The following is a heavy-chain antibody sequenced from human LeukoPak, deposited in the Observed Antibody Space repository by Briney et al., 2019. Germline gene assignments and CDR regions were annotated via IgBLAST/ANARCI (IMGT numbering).Heavy chain of an antibody. Sequence: GGSLRLSCTASGFTFGDYAMSWVRQAPGKGLEWVGFIRSKAYGGTTEYAASVKGRFTISRDDSKSIAYLQMNSLKTEDTAVYYCTTYYYGTSSYYYVEYWGQGTLLTVSS. V-gene: IGHV3-49*04. D-gene: IGHD3-22*01. CDR2: IRSKAYGGTT. CDR3: TTYYYGTSSYYYVEY. J-gene: IGHJ4*02. CDR1: GFTFGDYA.